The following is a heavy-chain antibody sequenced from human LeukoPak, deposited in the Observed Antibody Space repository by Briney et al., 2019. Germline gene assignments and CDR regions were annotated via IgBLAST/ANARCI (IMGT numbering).Heavy chain of an antibody. J-gene: IGHJ3*02. Sequence: ASVKVSCKASGYTFTGYYMHWVRQAPGQGLEWMGWINPNSGGTNYAQKFQGRVTMTRDTSISTAYMELSRLRSDDTAVYYCARDQSRCWGLGAFDIWGQGTMVTVSS. V-gene: IGHV1-2*02. CDR1: GYTFTGYY. D-gene: IGHD3-16*01. CDR3: ARDQSRCWGLGAFDI. CDR2: INPNSGGT.